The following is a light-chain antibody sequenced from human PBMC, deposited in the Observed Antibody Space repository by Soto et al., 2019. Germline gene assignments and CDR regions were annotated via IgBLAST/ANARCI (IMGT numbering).Light chain of an antibody. CDR3: TTWDDSRNGVV. J-gene: IGLJ2*01. V-gene: IGLV1-44*01. CDR1: RSNIGGNT. CDR2: SNN. Sequence: QSLLSQPPSASGTPGKRVTISCSGSRSNIGGNTVNWFRQVPGTAPKPLIYSNNLRPSEVPDRFSGSKSGTSASLAISGLQSEDEADYSCTTWDDSRNGVVFGGGTKVTVL.